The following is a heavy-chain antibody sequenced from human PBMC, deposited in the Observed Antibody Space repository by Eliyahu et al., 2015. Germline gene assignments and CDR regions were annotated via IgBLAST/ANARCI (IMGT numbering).Heavy chain of an antibody. J-gene: IGHJ4*02. Sequence: EVQLVESGGGLMQPGGSXRLSCAXSGFTVSSNYLSWVRQAPGKGLEWVSVIHRDGNIYYADSVEGRFTISRDNFKNTLSLQMDGLRAEDTALYYCVRQAAGFDYWGQGTLVTVSS. V-gene: IGHV3-53*01. CDR2: IHRDGNI. CDR3: VRQAAGFDY. CDR1: GFTVSSNY. D-gene: IGHD2-15*01.